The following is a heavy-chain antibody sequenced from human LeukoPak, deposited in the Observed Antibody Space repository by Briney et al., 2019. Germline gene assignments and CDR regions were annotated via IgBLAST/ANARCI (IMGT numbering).Heavy chain of an antibody. CDR2: IKEDGTET. V-gene: IGHV3-7*03. J-gene: IGHJ4*02. Sequence: GGSLRLSCQAPGFMFSSNWMSWVRLAPGKGLKWVANIKEDGTETYYVDSVKGRFTISRDNAKNSLYLQMNSLRVEDTAVYYCAKEGRSLQTYWGQGTLVTVSS. CDR3: AKEGRSLQTY. CDR1: GFMFSSNW. D-gene: IGHD5-24*01.